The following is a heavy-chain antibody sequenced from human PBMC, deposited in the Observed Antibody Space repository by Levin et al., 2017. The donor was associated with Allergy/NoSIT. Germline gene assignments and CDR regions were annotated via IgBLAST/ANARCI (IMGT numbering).Heavy chain of an antibody. Sequence: GGSLRLSCAASGFTFGTYAMIWVRQAPGKGLQWVSYISSDSGTIYYAPSVEGRFTISRDNAKNSLYLQMNSLRDEDTAVYYCTRDPTIPSAPSYFDSWGLGTLVTVSS. CDR2: ISSDSGTI. D-gene: IGHD3-9*01. V-gene: IGHV3-48*02. CDR1: GFTFGTYA. J-gene: IGHJ4*02. CDR3: TRDPTIPSAPSYFDS.